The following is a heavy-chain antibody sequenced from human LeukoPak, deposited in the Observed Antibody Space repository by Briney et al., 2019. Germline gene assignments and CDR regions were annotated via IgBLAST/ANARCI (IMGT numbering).Heavy chain of an antibody. J-gene: IGHJ4*02. CDR1: GFTFSRNA. Sequence: PGGSLRLSCAASGFTFSRNALSWVRQAPGKGREWVSSLRGSGGDTYYANSVKRPFTISRDNAKNTEYLQINSLRAQDTAVYYCAKDPYGTRYFDYGGQGTLVTVSS. D-gene: IGHD2-2*01. CDR3: AKDPYGTRYFDY. CDR2: LRGSGGDT. V-gene: IGHV3-23*01.